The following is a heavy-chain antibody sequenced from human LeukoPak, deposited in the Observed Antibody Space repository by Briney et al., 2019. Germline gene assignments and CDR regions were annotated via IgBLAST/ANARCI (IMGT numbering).Heavy chain of an antibody. J-gene: IGHJ4*02. CDR2: ISTSSSTI. Sequence: GGSLRLSCVASGFTFNTYTMNWVRQAPGKGLEWVSYISTSSSTIYYADSVKGRFTISRNNAKNSLYLQMSGLRAEDTAVYYCARAVGTLDYWGQGTLVTVSS. CDR3: ARAVGTLDY. V-gene: IGHV3-48*04. D-gene: IGHD2/OR15-2a*01. CDR1: GFTFNTYT.